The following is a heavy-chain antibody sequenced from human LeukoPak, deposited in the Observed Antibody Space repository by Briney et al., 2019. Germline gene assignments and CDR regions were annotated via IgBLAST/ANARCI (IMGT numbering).Heavy chain of an antibody. CDR1: GGSFSGYY. Sequence: SETLSLTCAVYGGSFSGYYWSWIRQPPGKGLEWIGEINHSGSTNYNPSLKSRVTISVDTSKNQFSLRLSSVTAADTAVYYCAEYNGAEEGHLNWGQGTLVTVSS. CDR3: AEYNGAEEGHLN. V-gene: IGHV4-34*01. CDR2: INHSGST. D-gene: IGHD2-8*01. J-gene: IGHJ4*02.